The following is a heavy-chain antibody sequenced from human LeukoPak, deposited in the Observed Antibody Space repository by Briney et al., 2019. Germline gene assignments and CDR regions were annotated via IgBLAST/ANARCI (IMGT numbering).Heavy chain of an antibody. J-gene: IGHJ4*02. CDR1: GGTFSSYA. D-gene: IGHD2-15*01. Sequence: VASVKVSCKASGGTFSSYAISWVRQAPGQGLEWMGGIIPIFGTANYAQKFQGRVTMTRDTSTSTVYMELSSLRSEDTAVYYCATRGGEGFDYWGQGTLVTVSS. CDR2: IIPIFGTA. CDR3: ATRGGEGFDY. V-gene: IGHV1-69*05.